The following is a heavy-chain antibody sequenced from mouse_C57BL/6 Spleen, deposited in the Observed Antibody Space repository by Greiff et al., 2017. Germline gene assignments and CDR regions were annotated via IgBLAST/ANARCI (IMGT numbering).Heavy chain of an antibody. CDR3: ARPIYYYGSSYFYAMDY. CDR1: GFTFSDYG. J-gene: IGHJ4*01. CDR2: ISSGSSTI. D-gene: IGHD1-1*01. Sequence: EVKLVESGGGLVKPGGSLKLSCAASGFTFSDYGMHWVRQAPEKGLEWVAYISSGSSTIYYADTVKGRFTISRDNAKNTRFLQMTSLRSEDTAMYYCARPIYYYGSSYFYAMDYWGQGTSVTVSS. V-gene: IGHV5-17*01.